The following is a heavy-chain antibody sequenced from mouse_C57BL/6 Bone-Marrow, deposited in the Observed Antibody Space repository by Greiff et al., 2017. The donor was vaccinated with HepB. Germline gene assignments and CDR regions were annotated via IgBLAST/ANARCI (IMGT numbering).Heavy chain of an antibody. V-gene: IGHV5-15*01. D-gene: IGHD2-3*01. J-gene: IGHJ1*03. Sequence: DVQLVESGGGLVQPGGSLKLSCAASGFTFSDYGMAWVRQAPRKGPEWVAFISNLAYSIYYADTVTGRFTISRENAKNTLYLEMSSLRSEDTAMYYCARPDGYFPYWYFDVWGTGTTVTVAS. CDR1: GFTFSDYG. CDR2: ISNLAYSI. CDR3: ARPDGYFPYWYFDV.